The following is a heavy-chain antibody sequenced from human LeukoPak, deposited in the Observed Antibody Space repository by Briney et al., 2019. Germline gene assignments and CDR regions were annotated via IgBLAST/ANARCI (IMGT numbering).Heavy chain of an antibody. CDR2: MHYSEHN. J-gene: IGHJ3*01. D-gene: IGHD1/OR15-1a*01. V-gene: IGHV4-59*01. CDR3: ARDRGREQVHAFDV. Sequence: SETLSHTRTVSGGSITRYFWRWVRQPAGKGRGGIGYMHYSEHNNYNPSHKNRVTISIDTSKNQVTLMLSSVTAADTALYFCARDRGREQVHAFDVWGQGTLVTVSS. CDR1: GGSITRYF.